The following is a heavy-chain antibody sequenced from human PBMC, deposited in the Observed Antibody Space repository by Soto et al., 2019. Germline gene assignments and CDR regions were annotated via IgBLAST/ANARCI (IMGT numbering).Heavy chain of an antibody. CDR3: ARGLSHANWGSPLGDAFDI. CDR2: TYYRSKWYN. V-gene: IGHV6-1*01. D-gene: IGHD7-27*01. Sequence: KQSQTLSLTCAISGDSVSSNSAAWNWIRQSPSRGLEWLGRTYYRSKWYNDYAVSVKSRITINPDTSKNQFSLQLNSVTPEDTAVYYCARGLSHANWGSPLGDAFDIWGQGTMVTVSS. CDR1: GDSVSSNSAA. J-gene: IGHJ3*02.